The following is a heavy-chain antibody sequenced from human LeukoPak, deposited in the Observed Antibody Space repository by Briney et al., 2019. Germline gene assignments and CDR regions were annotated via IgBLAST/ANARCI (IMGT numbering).Heavy chain of an antibody. Sequence: PSETLSLTCTVSGGSISSYYWSWIRQPPGKGLEWIGYIYYSGSTNYNPSLKSRVTISVDTSKNRFSLKLGSVTAADTAVYYCARELEGFDIWGQGTMVTVSS. CDR2: IYYSGST. D-gene: IGHD1-1*01. J-gene: IGHJ3*02. CDR3: ARELEGFDI. V-gene: IGHV4-59*01. CDR1: GGSISSYY.